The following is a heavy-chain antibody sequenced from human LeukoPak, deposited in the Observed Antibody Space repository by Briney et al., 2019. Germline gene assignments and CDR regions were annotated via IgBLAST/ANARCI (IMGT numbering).Heavy chain of an antibody. CDR3: ARRRDGYNFDY. Sequence: SETLSLTCAVYGGSFSGYYWSWIRQPPGKGLEWIGEINHSGSTNYNPSLKSRVTISVDTSKNQFSLKLSSVTAADTAVYYCARRRDGYNFDYWGQGTLVTVSS. J-gene: IGHJ4*02. D-gene: IGHD5-24*01. V-gene: IGHV4-34*01. CDR1: GGSFSGYY. CDR2: INHSGST.